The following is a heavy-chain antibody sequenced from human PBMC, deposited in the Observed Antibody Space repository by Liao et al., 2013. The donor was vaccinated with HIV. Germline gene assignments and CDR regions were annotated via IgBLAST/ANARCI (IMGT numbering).Heavy chain of an antibody. CDR2: IYYSGST. J-gene: IGHJ4*02. V-gene: IGHV4-59*01. CDR3: ARRNPDYGGNYFDY. D-gene: IGHD4-23*01. CDR1: GGSISSYY. Sequence: QVRLQESGPGLVKPSQTLSLTCTVSGGSISSYYWSWIRQPPGKGLEWIGYIYYSGSTNYNPSLKSRVTISVDTSKNQFSLKLSSVTAADTAVYYCARRNPDYGGNYFDYWGQGTLVTVSS.